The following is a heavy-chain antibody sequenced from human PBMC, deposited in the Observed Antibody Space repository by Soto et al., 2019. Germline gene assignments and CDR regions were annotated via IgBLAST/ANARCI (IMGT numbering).Heavy chain of an antibody. CDR1: GYTFTSYY. J-gene: IGHJ6*02. V-gene: IGHV1-46*01. CDR3: ARDLGRFYGSGSYYNSSTYYYYYGMDV. Sequence: ASVKVSCKASGYTFTSYYMHWVRQAPGQGLEWMGIINPSGGSTSYAQKFQGRVTMTRDTSTSTVYMELSSLRSEDTAVYYCARDLGRFYGSGSYYNSSTYYYYYGMDVWGQGTTVTVSS. CDR2: INPSGGST. D-gene: IGHD3-10*01.